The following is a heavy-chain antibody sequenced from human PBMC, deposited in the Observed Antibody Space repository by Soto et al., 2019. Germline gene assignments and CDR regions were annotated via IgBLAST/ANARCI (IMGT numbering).Heavy chain of an antibody. V-gene: IGHV1-46*01. CDR2: INPSGGST. D-gene: IGHD3-22*01. J-gene: IGHJ4*02. CDR1: GYTFTSYW. Sequence: GSSVKVSCKASGYTFTSYWMHWVRQAPGQGLEWMGIINPSGGSTSYAQKFQGRVTMTRDTSTSTVYMELSSLRSEDTAVYYCARGVYYYDSSGYHRGGQAYGGRRMDFYYWGQGTLGSVSS. CDR3: ARGVYYYDSSGYHRGGQAYGGRRMDFYY.